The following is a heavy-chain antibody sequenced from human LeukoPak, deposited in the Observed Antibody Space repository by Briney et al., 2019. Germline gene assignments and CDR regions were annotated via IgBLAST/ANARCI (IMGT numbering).Heavy chain of an antibody. D-gene: IGHD2-2*01. CDR2: IYPGDSDI. CDR3: VRRDITSRYVVWFDP. CDR1: GYSFTSYW. Sequence: PGESLKISCKGSGYSFTSYWIGWVRQMPGKGLKLMGIIYPGDSDIRYSPSFQGQVTISADKSINTAYLQWSSLKASDTAIYYCVRRDITSRYVVWFDPLGQGTPVTVSS. V-gene: IGHV5-51*01. J-gene: IGHJ5*02.